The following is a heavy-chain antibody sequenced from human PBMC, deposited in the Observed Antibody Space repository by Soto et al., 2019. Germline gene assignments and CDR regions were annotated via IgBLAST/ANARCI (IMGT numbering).Heavy chain of an antibody. CDR3: VRGHAYSYGYSYYFDY. V-gene: IGHV3-53*01. D-gene: IGHD5-18*01. J-gene: IGHJ4*02. CDR2: LYSAGNT. Sequence: PGGSLRLSCAASGFTVSSNFMSWVRQAPGKGLEWVSSLYSAGNTFYGDSVKGRFTVSRDNSKNTVYLQMDSLGAEDTAMYFCVRGHAYSYGYSYYFDYWVQGALVTVS. CDR1: GFTVSSNF.